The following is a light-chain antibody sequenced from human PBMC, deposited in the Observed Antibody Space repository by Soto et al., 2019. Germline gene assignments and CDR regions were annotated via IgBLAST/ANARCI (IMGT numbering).Light chain of an antibody. V-gene: IGLV1-47*02. Sequence: QSVLTQPPSASGTPGQTVTISCSGSRPNIGSNYVYWYQQVPGTAPRLLIHTNNQRPSGVPDRFSASKSGTSASLAISGLRSEDEADYYCEAWDDGLSGRLFGGGTKVTVL. CDR3: EAWDDGLSGRL. CDR2: TNN. J-gene: IGLJ3*02. CDR1: RPNIGSNY.